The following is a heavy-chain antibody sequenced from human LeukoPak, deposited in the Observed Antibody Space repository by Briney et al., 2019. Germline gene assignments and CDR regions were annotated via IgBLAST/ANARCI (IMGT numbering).Heavy chain of an antibody. CDR2: IKSKTDGGTT. CDR1: GFTFSNAW. J-gene: IGHJ4*02. CDR3: TTELYYDSSGYYYGDY. Sequence: KTGGSLRLSCAASGFTFSNAWMSWVRQAPGKGLEWVGRIKSKTDGGTTDYAAPVKGRFTISRDDSKNTLYLQMNSLKTEDTAVYYCTTELYYDSSGYYYGDYWGQGTLVTVSS. V-gene: IGHV3-15*01. D-gene: IGHD3-22*01.